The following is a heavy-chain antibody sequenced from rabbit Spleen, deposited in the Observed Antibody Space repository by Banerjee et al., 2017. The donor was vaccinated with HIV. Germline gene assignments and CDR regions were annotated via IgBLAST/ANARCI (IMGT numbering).Heavy chain of an antibody. Sequence: QEQLKESGGGLVQPGGSLKLSCKASGFTLSSYYMNWVRQAPGKGLEWSACIAAGSAGTTYYANWAKGRFTISKTSSTTVTLQMTSLTAADTATYFCARFYAGYGDFGYAAMWGQGTLVTVS. CDR3: ARFYAGYGDFGYAAM. CDR1: GFTLSSYYM. D-gene: IGHD7-1*01. CDR2: IAAGSAGTT. J-gene: IGHJ6*01. V-gene: IGHV1S45*01.